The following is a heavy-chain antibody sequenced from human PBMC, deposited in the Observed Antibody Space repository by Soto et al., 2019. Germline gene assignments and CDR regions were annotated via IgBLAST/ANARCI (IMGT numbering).Heavy chain of an antibody. CDR3: VKGVGVAVSGRWEY. Sequence: EVQLVESGGGLVQPGRSLRLSCTASGFTFDDFAMNWVRQAPGKGPEWLSGISWNSADIAYGDTVKGRFTISRDNAKNSLHLQINSLRVEDTALYYCVKGVGVAVSGRWEYWGQGALVAVSS. CDR2: ISWNSADI. D-gene: IGHD6-19*01. V-gene: IGHV3-9*01. CDR1: GFTFDDFA. J-gene: IGHJ4*02.